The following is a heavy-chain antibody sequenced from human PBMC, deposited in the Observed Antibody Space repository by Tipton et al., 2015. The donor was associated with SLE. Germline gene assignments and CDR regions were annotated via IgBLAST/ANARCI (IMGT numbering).Heavy chain of an antibody. J-gene: IGHJ3*02. Sequence: TLSLTCTVSGGSISSSSYYWGWIRQPPGKGLEWIGSIYYSGSTYYNPSLKSRVTISVDTPKNQFFVKLNSVTAADTAVYYCARGGSSWYWAAFDIWGQGTRVTVSS. CDR3: ARGGSSWYWAAFDI. CDR1: GGSISSSSYY. CDR2: IYYSGST. D-gene: IGHD6-13*01. V-gene: IGHV4-39*07.